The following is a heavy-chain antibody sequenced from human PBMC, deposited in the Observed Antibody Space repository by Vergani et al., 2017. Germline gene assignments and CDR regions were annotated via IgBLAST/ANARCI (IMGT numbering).Heavy chain of an antibody. Sequence: EVQLLESGGGVVQPGGSLRLSCAASGFTVSSNYMSWVRQAPGKGLEWVSSISGNNDDVYYADSVKGRFTISRDNAKNSLYLDMSSLRAEDTAVYYCVRDVRVSRTWGQGTLVAVSS. J-gene: IGHJ3*01. CDR2: ISGNNDDV. CDR1: GFTVSSNY. CDR3: VRDVRVSRT. V-gene: IGHV3-21*01.